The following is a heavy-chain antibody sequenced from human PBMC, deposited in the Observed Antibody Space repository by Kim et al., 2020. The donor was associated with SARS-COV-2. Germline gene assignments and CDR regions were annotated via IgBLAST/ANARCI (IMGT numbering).Heavy chain of an antibody. J-gene: IGHJ2*01. CDR3: AGGEFGESNWYFDL. V-gene: IGHV1-69*01. D-gene: IGHD3-10*01. Sequence: AQKCQGRVTLTADESTSTAYMELSSLRSEDTAVYYCAGGEFGESNWYFDLWGRGTLVTVSS.